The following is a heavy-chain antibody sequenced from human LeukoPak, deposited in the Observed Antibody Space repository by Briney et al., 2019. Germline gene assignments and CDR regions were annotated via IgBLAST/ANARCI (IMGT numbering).Heavy chain of an antibody. CDR2: INHSGST. Sequence: PSETLSLTCAVYGGSFSGYYWSWIRQPPGKGLEWIGEINHSGSTNYNPSLKSRVTISVDTSKNQFSLKLSSVTAADTAVYYCARGYCSGGSCYRRYYYGMDVWGKGTTVTVSS. J-gene: IGHJ6*04. V-gene: IGHV4-34*01. CDR3: ARGYCSGGSCYRRYYYGMDV. CDR1: GGSFSGYY. D-gene: IGHD2-15*01.